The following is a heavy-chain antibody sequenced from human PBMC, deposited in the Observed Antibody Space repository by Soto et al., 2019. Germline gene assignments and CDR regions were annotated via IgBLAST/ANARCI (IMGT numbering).Heavy chain of an antibody. CDR3: ARSTYGEGYPHFFAD. V-gene: IGHV4-30-4*01. CDR1: GGSIDDINSY. Sequence: QVQLQESGPGLVMPSQTLSLTCAVSGGSIDDINSYWTWIRQSPGRSPEWIGYIHNTGNTFYSPSLKRRVAISIDRSKSQFSLKLSAVTAADTAFYYCARSTYGEGYPHFFADWGQGALGTVSS. J-gene: IGHJ4*02. CDR2: IHNTGNT. D-gene: IGHD3-16*02.